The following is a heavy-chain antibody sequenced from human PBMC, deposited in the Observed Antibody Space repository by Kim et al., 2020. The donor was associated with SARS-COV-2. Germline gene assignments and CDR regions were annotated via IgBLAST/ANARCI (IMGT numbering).Heavy chain of an antibody. CDR1: GFTFSSYG. J-gene: IGHJ4*02. D-gene: IGHD6-13*01. Sequence: GGSLRLSCAASGFTFSSYGMHWVRQAPGKGLEWVAVIWYDGSNKYYADSVKGRFTISRDNSKNTLYLQMNSLRAEDTAVYYCARGLIAAAGRSPFDYWGQGTLVTVSS. CDR2: IWYDGSNK. V-gene: IGHV3-33*01. CDR3: ARGLIAAAGRSPFDY.